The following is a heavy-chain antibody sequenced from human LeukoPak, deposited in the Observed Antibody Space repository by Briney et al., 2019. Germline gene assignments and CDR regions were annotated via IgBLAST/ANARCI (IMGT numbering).Heavy chain of an antibody. CDR1: GYTFTSYG. CDR2: ISAYNGNT. CDR3: ASDGSGSYDNWFDP. Sequence: ASVKVSCKASGYTFTSYGINWVRQAPGQGLEWMGWISAYNGNTKYAQKFQGRVTMTTDTSTSTAYMELRSLRSDDTAVYYRASDGSGSYDNWFDPWGQGTLVTVSS. J-gene: IGHJ5*02. D-gene: IGHD3-10*01. V-gene: IGHV1-18*01.